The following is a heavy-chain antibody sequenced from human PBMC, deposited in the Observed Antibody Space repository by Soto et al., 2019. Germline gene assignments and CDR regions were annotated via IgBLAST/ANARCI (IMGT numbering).Heavy chain of an antibody. CDR1: GGSITSGGIY. Sequence: QVKLQESGPGLVQPAQTLSLSCTVSGGSITSGGIYWSWLRQHPRQGLEWIGYIYHSGSTTYNTSLTSRVTMPVDTSKNQFSLTVTSLTVADTAVYYCARFNSRSGTEYFDYWGQGTLVTVSS. J-gene: IGHJ4*02. CDR3: ARFNSRSGTEYFDY. D-gene: IGHD6-19*01. CDR2: IYHSGST. V-gene: IGHV4-31*03.